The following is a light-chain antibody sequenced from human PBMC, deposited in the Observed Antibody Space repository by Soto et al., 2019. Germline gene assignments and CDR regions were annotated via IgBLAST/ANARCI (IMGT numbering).Light chain of an antibody. J-gene: IGKJ1*01. V-gene: IGKV1-5*03. CDR3: QPYNSYSEA. CDR2: TAS. Sequence: DIQMTQSPSTLSGSVGDRVTITCRASQTISSWLAWYQQKPGKAPKLLIFTASTLKSGVPSRFSGSGSGTEFTLTISSLHSDDFATYYCQPYNSYSEAFGQGTKV. CDR1: QTISSW.